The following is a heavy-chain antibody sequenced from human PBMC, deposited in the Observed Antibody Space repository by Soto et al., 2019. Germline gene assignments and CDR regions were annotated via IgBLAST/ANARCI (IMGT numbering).Heavy chain of an antibody. CDR2: ISGSGDTT. D-gene: IGHD3-9*01. CDR1: RLTFSNYA. Sequence: PGGSLRLSCVISRLTFSNYALNWVRQAPGKGLEWVSSISGSGDTTYYADSVKGRFTISRDISKSILYLQMDSLRVEDTARYYCTKDSGYDSTDWGLGTVVTVSS. J-gene: IGHJ4*02. CDR3: TKDSGYDSTD. V-gene: IGHV3-23*01.